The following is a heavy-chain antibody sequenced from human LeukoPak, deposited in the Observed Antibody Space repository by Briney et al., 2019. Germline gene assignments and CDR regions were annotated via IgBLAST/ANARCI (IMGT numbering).Heavy chain of an antibody. CDR1: GASISSYY. CDR3: ARSGSSYYSPNFDY. Sequence: PSETLSLTCTVSGASISSYYWSWIRQPAGKGLEWIGRIYISGTTNYSPSLKSRVTMSVDTSKNQFSLKLSSVSAADTAVYYCARSGSSYYSPNFDYWGQGTLVTASS. D-gene: IGHD1-26*01. CDR2: IYISGTT. J-gene: IGHJ4*02. V-gene: IGHV4-4*07.